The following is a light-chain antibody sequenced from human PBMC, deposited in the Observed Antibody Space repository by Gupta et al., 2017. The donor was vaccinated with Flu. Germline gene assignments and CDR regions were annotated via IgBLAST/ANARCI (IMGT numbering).Light chain of an antibody. J-gene: IGKJ4*01. CDR3: QHGDSTLVT. V-gene: IGKV1-39*01. CDR1: QSVSSY. Sequence: DIQMTQSPASLSASVGDRVTITCRASQSVSSYLYWYHQKRGKAPKLLIYDASRGQSGVPSRFSSSGSGTDFPVTISRRQPEDLAYYYCQHGDSTLVTFGRGTKVEIK. CDR2: DAS.